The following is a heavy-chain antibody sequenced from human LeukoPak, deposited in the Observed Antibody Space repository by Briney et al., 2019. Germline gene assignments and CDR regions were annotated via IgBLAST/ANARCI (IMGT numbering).Heavy chain of an antibody. Sequence: GGSLRLSCAASGFTVSTNYMSWVRQAPGKGLEWVSAISNNGGYTYYADSVQGRFTISRDNSKSTLCLQMNSLRAEDTAVYYCAKQLGYCSDGSCYFPYWGQGTLVTVSS. J-gene: IGHJ4*02. D-gene: IGHD2-15*01. CDR2: ISNNGGYT. CDR1: GFTVSTNY. V-gene: IGHV3-23*01. CDR3: AKQLGYCSDGSCYFPY.